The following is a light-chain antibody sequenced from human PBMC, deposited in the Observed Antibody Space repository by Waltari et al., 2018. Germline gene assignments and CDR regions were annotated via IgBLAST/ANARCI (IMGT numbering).Light chain of an antibody. CDR2: SYN. CDR1: SSNIGAGYD. CDR3: QSYDGSLSASI. J-gene: IGLJ2*01. Sequence: QSVLTPPPSMSGAPGQRVTISCPGRSSNIGAGYDVHGYQQLPGTAPKLLIYSYNKRPSGVPDRFSGSKSGTSASLAIAGLQAEDEADYYCQSYDGSLSASIFGGGTKLTVL. V-gene: IGLV1-40*01.